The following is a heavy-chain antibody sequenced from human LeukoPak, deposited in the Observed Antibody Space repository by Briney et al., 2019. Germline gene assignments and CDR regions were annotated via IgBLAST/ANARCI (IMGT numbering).Heavy chain of an antibody. CDR1: GGSISGYY. CDR2: ISYSGST. V-gene: IGHV4-59*08. Sequence: KASGTLSLTCTVSGGSISGYYWTWIRQPPGKGLEWIGYISYSGSTSSHPSLKSRVTISLDTSKNQFSLKLTSVTAADTAVYYCVRGYSGYPYYLDYWGQGTLVTVSS. J-gene: IGHJ4*02. D-gene: IGHD5-12*01. CDR3: VRGYSGYPYYLDY.